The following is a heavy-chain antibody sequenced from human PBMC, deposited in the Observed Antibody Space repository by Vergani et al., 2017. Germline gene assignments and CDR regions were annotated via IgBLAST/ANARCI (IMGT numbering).Heavy chain of an antibody. D-gene: IGHD3-16*01. Sequence: QVQLQESGPGLVKPSQTLSLTCTVSGGSISSGSYYWSWIRQPAGKGLEWIGRIYTSGSTYYNPSLKSRVTISVDTSKNQFSLKLSSVTAADTAVYYCARGTYYDYVWGSYYYYGMDVWGQGTTVTVSS. CDR1: GGSISSGSYY. CDR3: ARGTYYDYVWGSYYYYGMDV. CDR2: IYTSGST. J-gene: IGHJ6*02. V-gene: IGHV4-61*02.